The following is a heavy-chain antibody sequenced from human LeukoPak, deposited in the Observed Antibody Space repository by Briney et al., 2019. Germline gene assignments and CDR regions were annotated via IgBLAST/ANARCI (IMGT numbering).Heavy chain of an antibody. D-gene: IGHD4-17*01. J-gene: IGHJ3*02. V-gene: IGHV3-30-3*01. CDR2: ISYDGSNK. CDR3: AREDDYGDYRGAFDI. CDR1: GFTFSSYA. Sequence: AGGSLRLSCAASGFTFSSYAMHWVRQAPGKGLEWVAVISYDGSNKYYADSVKGRFTISRDNSKNTLYLQMNSLRAEDTAVYYCAREDDYGDYRGAFDIWGQGTMVTVSS.